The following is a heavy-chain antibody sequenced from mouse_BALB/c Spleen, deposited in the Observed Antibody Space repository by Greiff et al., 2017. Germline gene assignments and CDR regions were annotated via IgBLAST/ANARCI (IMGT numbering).Heavy chain of an antibody. J-gene: IGHJ4*01. CDR1: GYSITSDYA. V-gene: IGHV3-2*02. CDR2: ISYSGST. Sequence: ESGPGLVKPSQSLSLTCTVTGYSITSDYAWNWIRQFPGNKLEWMGYISYSGSTSYNPSLKSRISITRDTSKNQFFLQLNSVTTEDTATYYCARYDRYDAMDYWGQGTSVTVSS. D-gene: IGHD2-14*01. CDR3: ARYDRYDAMDY.